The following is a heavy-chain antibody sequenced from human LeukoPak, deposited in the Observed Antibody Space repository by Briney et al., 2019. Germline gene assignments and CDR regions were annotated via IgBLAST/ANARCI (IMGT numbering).Heavy chain of an antibody. CDR3: ASNGVGSGRSKDFDY. CDR1: GGTFNSYA. CDR2: IIPIFGTA. J-gene: IGHJ4*02. D-gene: IGHD3-10*01. V-gene: IGHV1-69*01. Sequence: SVTVSCKASGGTFNSYAINWVRQAPGQGLEWMGGIIPIFGTANYAQKFQGRVTITADESTSTVYMDLSSLRSKDTAVYYCASNGVGSGRSKDFDYWGQGTLVTVSS.